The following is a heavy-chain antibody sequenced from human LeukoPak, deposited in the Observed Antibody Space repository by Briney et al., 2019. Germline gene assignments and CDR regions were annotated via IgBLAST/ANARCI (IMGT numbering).Heavy chain of an antibody. D-gene: IGHD2-2*01. CDR3: ARVEAACSSTSCSLGPLYY. CDR2: INWNGGST. Sequence: PGGSLRLSCAASGFTFDDYGMSWVRQAPGKGLEWVSGINWNGGSTGYADSVKGRFTISRDNAKNSLYLQMNSLRAEDTAVYYCARVEAACSSTSCSLGPLYYWGQGTLVTVSS. CDR1: GFTFDDYG. V-gene: IGHV3-20*04. J-gene: IGHJ4*02.